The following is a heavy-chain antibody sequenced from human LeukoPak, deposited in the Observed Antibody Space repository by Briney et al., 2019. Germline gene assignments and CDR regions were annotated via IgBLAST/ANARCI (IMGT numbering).Heavy chain of an antibody. CDR1: GGSISSGGYY. Sequence: TSQTLSLTCTVSGGSISSGGYYWSWIRQPPGKGLEWIGYIYHSGSTYYNPSLKSRVTISVDTSKNQFSLKLSSVTAADTAVYYCARDSGSGRHYYYYYMDVWGKGTTVTVSS. D-gene: IGHD3-10*01. V-gene: IGHV4-30-2*01. J-gene: IGHJ6*03. CDR2: IYHSGST. CDR3: ARDSGSGRHYYYYYMDV.